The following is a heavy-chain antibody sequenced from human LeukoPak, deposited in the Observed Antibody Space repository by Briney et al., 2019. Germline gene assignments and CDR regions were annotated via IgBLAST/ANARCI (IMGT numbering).Heavy chain of an antibody. CDR3: ARFRAGVGEPYGDY. D-gene: IGHD3-10*01. V-gene: IGHV1-8*03. J-gene: IGHJ4*02. CDR1: GYTFTSYD. Sequence: AASVKVSCKASGYTFTSYDINWVRQATGQGLEWMGWMNPNSGNTGYAQKFQGRVTITRNTSISTAYMELSSLRSEDTAVYYCARFRAGVGEPYGDYWGQGTLVTVSS. CDR2: MNPNSGNT.